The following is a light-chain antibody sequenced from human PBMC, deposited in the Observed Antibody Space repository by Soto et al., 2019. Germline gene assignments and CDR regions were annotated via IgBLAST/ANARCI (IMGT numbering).Light chain of an antibody. Sequence: EIVMTQSPATLSVSPGERVTISCRASQSVSSNLAWYQQKPGQVPRLLIYHASTRATGIPARFSGSGSGTDFTLTISSLQSEDFAVYYCQQYNKWPLTFGGGTKVEIK. CDR3: QQYNKWPLT. J-gene: IGKJ4*01. CDR1: QSVSSN. CDR2: HAS. V-gene: IGKV3-15*01.